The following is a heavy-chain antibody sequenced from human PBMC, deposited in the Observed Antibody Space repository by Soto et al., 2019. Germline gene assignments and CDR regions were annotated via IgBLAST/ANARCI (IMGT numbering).Heavy chain of an antibody. Sequence: ASVKVSCKASGYSFTDYHIHWVRQAPGQGLEWLGRINPKSGGTSTAQKFQGWVTMTTDTSISTASMELTRLTSDDTAIHYCARGDSTDCSNGVCSFFYNHDMDVWGQGTTVTVSS. V-gene: IGHV1-2*04. CDR1: GYSFTDYH. CDR3: ARGDSTDCSNGVCSFFYNHDMDV. CDR2: INPKSGGT. D-gene: IGHD2-8*01. J-gene: IGHJ6*02.